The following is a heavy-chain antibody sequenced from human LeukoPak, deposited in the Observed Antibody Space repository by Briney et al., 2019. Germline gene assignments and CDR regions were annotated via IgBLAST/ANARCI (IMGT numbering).Heavy chain of an antibody. CDR2: ISGSGGST. V-gene: IGHV3-23*01. CDR3: AKGFTYYYDSSGFY. Sequence: GGSLRLSCAGSGFTFSSYAMSWVRQAPGKGLEWVSAISGSGGSTYYADSVKGRFTISRDNSKNTLYLQMNSLRAEDTAVYYCAKGFTYYYDSSGFYWGRGTLVTVSS. J-gene: IGHJ4*02. CDR1: GFTFSSYA. D-gene: IGHD3-22*01.